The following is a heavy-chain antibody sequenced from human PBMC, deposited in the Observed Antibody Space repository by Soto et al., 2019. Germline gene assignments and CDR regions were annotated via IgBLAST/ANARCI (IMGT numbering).Heavy chain of an antibody. CDR3: ASRSSPLYCSGGSCYVGAFDI. D-gene: IGHD2-15*01. CDR1: GFTFSSYA. J-gene: IGHJ3*02. V-gene: IGHV3-64*01. CDR2: ISSNGGST. Sequence: GGSLRLSCAASGFTFSSYAMHWVRQAPGKGLEYVSAISSNGGSTYYANSVKGRFTISRDNSKNTLYLQMGSLRAEDMAVYYCASRSSPLYCSGGSCYVGAFDIWGQGTMVTVSS.